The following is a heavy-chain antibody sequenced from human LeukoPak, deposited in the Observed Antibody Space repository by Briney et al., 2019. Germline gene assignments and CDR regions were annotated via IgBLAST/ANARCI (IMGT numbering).Heavy chain of an antibody. CDR1: GGSISSYC. D-gene: IGHD3-9*01. CDR2: IYTSGST. CDR3: AKVDHPLRYFDC. J-gene: IGHJ4*02. Sequence: NPSETLSLTCTVSGGSISSYCWSWIRQPPGKGLEWIGYIYTSGSTNYNPSLKSRVTISVDTSKNQFSLKLSSVTAADTAVYYCAKVDHPLRYFDCWGQGTLVTVSS. V-gene: IGHV4-4*09.